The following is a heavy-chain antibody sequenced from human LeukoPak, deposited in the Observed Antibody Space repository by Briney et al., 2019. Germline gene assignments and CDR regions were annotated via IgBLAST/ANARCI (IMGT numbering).Heavy chain of an antibody. Sequence: SETLSLTCSVSGYSIRSGYHWAWFRQAPGKGLEWMGSIYQSGSTYDNLSLKSRVTLSVDTSRNQFSLKLSSVTAADTAVYYCARVTYPKRVVAEHWYFDLWGRGTLVTVSS. J-gene: IGHJ2*01. CDR1: GYSIRSGYH. D-gene: IGHD2-15*01. V-gene: IGHV4-38-2*02. CDR2: IYQSGST. CDR3: ARVTYPKRVVAEHWYFDL.